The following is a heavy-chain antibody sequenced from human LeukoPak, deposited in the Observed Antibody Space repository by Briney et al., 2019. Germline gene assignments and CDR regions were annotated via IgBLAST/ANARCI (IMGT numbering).Heavy chain of an antibody. V-gene: IGHV3-21*01. CDR3: ARDPGTDDVGVNWFDP. CDR2: ISSSSSYI. D-gene: IGHD2-8*02. J-gene: IGHJ5*02. Sequence: PGGSLRLSCAASGFTFSSYSMNWVRQAPGKGLEWVSSISSSSSYIYYADSVKGRFTISRDNAKNSLYLQMNSLRAEDTAVYYCARDPGTDDVGVNWFDPWGQGTLVTVSS. CDR1: GFTFSSYS.